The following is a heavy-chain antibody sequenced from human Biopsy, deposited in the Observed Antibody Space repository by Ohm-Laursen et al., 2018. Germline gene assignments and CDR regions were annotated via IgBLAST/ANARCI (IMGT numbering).Heavy chain of an antibody. V-gene: IGHV4-59*01. CDR1: GGSISSDY. Sequence: GTLSLTCTVSGGSISSDYWSWIRQTPGKGLEWIGYFYYSGSTNYNPSLKSRVTISVDTSKNQFSLRLNSVTAADTAVYYWARATNSTGWPYYYFYGMDVWGQGTTVTVSS. D-gene: IGHD2/OR15-2a*01. J-gene: IGHJ6*02. CDR3: ARATNSTGWPYYYFYGMDV. CDR2: FYYSGST.